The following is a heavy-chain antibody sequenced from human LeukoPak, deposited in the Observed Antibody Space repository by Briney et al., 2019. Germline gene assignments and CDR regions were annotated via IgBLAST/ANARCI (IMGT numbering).Heavy chain of an antibody. CDR1: GGSFSGYY. V-gene: IGHV4-34*01. CDR3: ARGPSYFQH. J-gene: IGHJ1*01. CDR2: INHSGST. Sequence: SETLSLTCAVYGGSFSGYYWSWIRQPPGKGLEWIGEINHSGSTNYNPSLKSRVTISVDTSKNQFSLKLSSVTAADTAVYYCARGPSYFQHWGQGTLVTVSS.